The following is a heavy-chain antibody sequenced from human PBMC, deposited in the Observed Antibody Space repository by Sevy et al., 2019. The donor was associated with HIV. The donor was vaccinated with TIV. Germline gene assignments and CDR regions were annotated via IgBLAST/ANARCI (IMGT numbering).Heavy chain of an antibody. CDR1: GFTFNFHG. Sequence: GGSLRLSCAASGFTFNFHGMHWVRQAPGKGLEWVAFIWHDGSNKYMADSVKGRFTISRDNSKNTLFLQMNSLTVEDTAVYYCARETDNSARWLDPWGQGTLVTVCS. CDR3: ARETDNSARWLDP. D-gene: IGHD4-4*01. J-gene: IGHJ5*02. V-gene: IGHV3-30*02. CDR2: IWHDGSNK.